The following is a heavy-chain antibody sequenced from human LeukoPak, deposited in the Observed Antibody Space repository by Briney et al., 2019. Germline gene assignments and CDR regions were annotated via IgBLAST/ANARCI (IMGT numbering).Heavy chain of an antibody. V-gene: IGHV4-39*01. CDR1: GGSISSSDYY. J-gene: IGHJ3*02. CDR3: ARQTFYDFSRRAFDI. CDR2: AYYSGST. Sequence: SETLSLTCTVSGGSISSSDYYWGWIRQPPGKGLEWIGSAYYSGSTYYNPSLKSRVTISVDTSKNQFSLKLTSEAAADTALYYCARQTFYDFSRRAFDIWGQGTLVTVSS. D-gene: IGHD3-3*01.